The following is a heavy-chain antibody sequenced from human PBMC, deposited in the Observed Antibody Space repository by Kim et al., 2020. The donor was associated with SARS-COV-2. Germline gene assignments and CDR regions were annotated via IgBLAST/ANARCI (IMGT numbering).Heavy chain of an antibody. D-gene: IGHD6-19*01. V-gene: IGHV3-23*01. J-gene: IGHJ4*02. CDR3: ANSDYTVAATPPLDY. Sequence: DSVKGRFTISRDNSKNTLYLQMNSLRAEDTAVYYCANSDYTVAATPPLDYWGQGTLVTVSS.